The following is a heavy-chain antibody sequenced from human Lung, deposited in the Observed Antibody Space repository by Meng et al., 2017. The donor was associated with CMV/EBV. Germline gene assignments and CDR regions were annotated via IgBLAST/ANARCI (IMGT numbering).Heavy chain of an antibody. D-gene: IGHD3-10*01. CDR2: IWFDGSNQ. CDR3: ANLMDSYSAAVFGHGMVF. Sequence: GESLKISCVASGFSFSNYGMHWVRQAPGKGLEWVAVIWFDGSNQYYADSVKGRFTISRDNSKNTLYLQTNSLRVEDTAVYYCANLMDSYSAAVFGHGMVFWGQGXTVTVSS. V-gene: IGHV3-33*06. J-gene: IGHJ6*02. CDR1: GFSFSNYG.